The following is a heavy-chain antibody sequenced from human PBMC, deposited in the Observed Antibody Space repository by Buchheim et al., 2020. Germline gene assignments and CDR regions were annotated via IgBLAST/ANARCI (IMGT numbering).Heavy chain of an antibody. V-gene: IGHV3-48*01. D-gene: IGHD3-9*01. J-gene: IGHJ4*02. CDR2: ISSSSSTI. CDR3: ARFVNTYYDILTGYYSPYYFDY. CDR1: GFTFSSYS. Sequence: EVQLVESGGGLVQPGGSLRLSCAASGFTFSSYSMNWVRQAPGKGLEWVSYISSSSSTIYYADSVKGRFTISRDNAKNSLYLQMNSLRAEDTAVYYCARFVNTYYDILTGYYSPYYFDYWGQGTL.